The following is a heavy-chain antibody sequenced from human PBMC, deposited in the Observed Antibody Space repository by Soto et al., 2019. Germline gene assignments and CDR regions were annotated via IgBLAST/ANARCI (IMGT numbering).Heavy chain of an antibody. Sequence: QVQLQESGPGLVKPSETLSLTCTVSGGSISSYYWSWIRQPPGKGLEWIGYIYYSGSTNYNPSLKSRVTISVDTSKNQFSLKLSSVTAADTAVYYCARDHSRAFDYWGQGTLVTVSS. CDR1: GGSISSYY. V-gene: IGHV4-59*01. CDR3: ARDHSRAFDY. J-gene: IGHJ4*02. CDR2: IYYSGST.